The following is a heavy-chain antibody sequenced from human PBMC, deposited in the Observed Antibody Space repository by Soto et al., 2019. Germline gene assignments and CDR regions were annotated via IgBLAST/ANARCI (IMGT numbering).Heavy chain of an antibody. CDR3: ARYRSGYSYGPGLAFDI. J-gene: IGHJ3*02. V-gene: IGHV6-1*01. Sequence: TLSLTCAISGDRVSRHSAALNWIRQPPSRGLEWLGRTYYRSKWYNDYAVSVKSRITIHPDTSKNQFSLQLNSVTPEDTAVYYCARYRSGYSYGPGLAFDIWGQGTMVTV. D-gene: IGHD5-18*01. CDR1: GDRVSRHSAA. CDR2: TYYRSKWYN.